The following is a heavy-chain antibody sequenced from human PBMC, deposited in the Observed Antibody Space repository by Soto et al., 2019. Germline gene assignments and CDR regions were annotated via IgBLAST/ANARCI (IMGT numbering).Heavy chain of an antibody. J-gene: IGHJ4*02. CDR2: IYTSGST. Sequence: SETLSLTCTFSCGSISYYWSWIRQPAGKGLEWIGRIYTSGSTNYNPSLKSRVTMSIDTSKNQFSLKLTSVTAADTAVYFCARGIVDFWSGRHYFDYWGQGTLVTVSS. D-gene: IGHD3-3*01. CDR1: CGSISYY. CDR3: ARGIVDFWSGRHYFDY. V-gene: IGHV4-4*07.